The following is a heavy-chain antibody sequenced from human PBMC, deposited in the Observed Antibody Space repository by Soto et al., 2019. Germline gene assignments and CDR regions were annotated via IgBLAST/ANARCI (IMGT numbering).Heavy chain of an antibody. J-gene: IGHJ6*02. CDR1: GGTFRTSA. CDR3: ARDKDRPQLGGNYYYILDV. D-gene: IGHD3-3*02. V-gene: IGHV1-69*12. CDR2: IMPVFRRP. Sequence: QVQLVQSGAEVKKPGSSVKVSCKASGGTFRTSAISWVRQAPGQGLEWVGGIMPVFRRPKYAQNFQGRVTIYADESTSTAYMELSSLRSDDTAVYYCARDKDRPQLGGNYYYILDVWGQGTAVTVSS.